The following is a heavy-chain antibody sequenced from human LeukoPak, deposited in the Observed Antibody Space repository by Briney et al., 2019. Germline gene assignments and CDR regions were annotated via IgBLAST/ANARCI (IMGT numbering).Heavy chain of an antibody. CDR1: GFTFSSYW. D-gene: IGHD3-22*01. V-gene: IGHV3-74*01. Sequence: GGSLRLSCAASGFTFSSYWMHWVRQAPGKGLVWVSRINSDGSSTSYADSVKGRFTISRDNAKNSLYLQMNSLRAEDTAVYYCAKISYYYDSSGYYLDYFDSWAREPWSPSPQ. J-gene: IGHJ4*02. CDR2: INSDGSST. CDR3: AKISYYYDSSGYYLDYFDS.